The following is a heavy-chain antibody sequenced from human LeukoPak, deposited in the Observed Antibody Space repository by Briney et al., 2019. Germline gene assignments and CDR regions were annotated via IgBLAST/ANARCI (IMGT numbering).Heavy chain of an antibody. CDR1: GYTFTSYD. CDR3: ARDGVWFGELPNWFDP. V-gene: IGHV1-18*01. D-gene: IGHD3-10*01. CDR2: ISAYNGNT. Sequence: ASVKVSCKASGYTFTSYDISWVRQAPGQGLEWMGWISAYNGNTNYAQKLQGRVTMTTDTSTSTAYMELRSLRSDDTAVYYCARDGVWFGELPNWFDPWGQGTLVTVSS. J-gene: IGHJ5*02.